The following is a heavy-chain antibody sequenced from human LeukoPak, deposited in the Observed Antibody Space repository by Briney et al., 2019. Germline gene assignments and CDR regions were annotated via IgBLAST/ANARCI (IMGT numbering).Heavy chain of an antibody. CDR2: IKQDGSET. Sequence: GGSLRLSCAASGFTFNTYWMTWVRQAPGKGLEWVTNIKQDGSETYYVDSVRGRLTISRDNAKNSLYLQMNSLRAEDTAVYYCARVGYCSGGSCFNDAFDLWGQGTRVTVSS. J-gene: IGHJ3*01. CDR3: ARVGYCSGGSCFNDAFDL. D-gene: IGHD2-15*01. V-gene: IGHV3-7*04. CDR1: GFTFNTYW.